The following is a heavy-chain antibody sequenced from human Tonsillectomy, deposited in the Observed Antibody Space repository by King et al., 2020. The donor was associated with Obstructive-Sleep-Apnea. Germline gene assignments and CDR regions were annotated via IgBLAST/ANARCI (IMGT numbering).Heavy chain of an antibody. V-gene: IGHV1-2*02. CDR1: GYSFTGYF. Sequence: QLVQSGAEVKKPGASVKVSCKTSGYSFTGYFIHWVRQAPGQGLDWMGWINPKSGVTNYALRYQGRVTMTRDTSVNTAYMEVSSLRSDDTAVYFCARAVAVAGGGDFWGKGTLLTVSS. J-gene: IGHJ4*02. CDR2: INPKSGVT. CDR3: ARAVAVAGGGDF. D-gene: IGHD6-19*01.